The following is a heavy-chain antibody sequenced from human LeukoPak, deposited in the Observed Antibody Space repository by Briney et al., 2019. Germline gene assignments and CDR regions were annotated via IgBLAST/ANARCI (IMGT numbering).Heavy chain of an antibody. V-gene: IGHV3-49*04. CDR1: GFTFGDYA. CDR2: IRSKAYGGTT. D-gene: IGHD2-2*01. J-gene: IGHJ4*02. CDR3: TRVGRGCSSTSCYLKY. Sequence: GGSLRLSCTASGFTFGDYAMSWVRQAPGKGLEWVGFIRSKAYGGTTEYAASVKGRFTISRDDSKSIAYLQMNSLKTEDTAVYYCTRVGRGCSSTSCYLKYWGQGTLVTVSS.